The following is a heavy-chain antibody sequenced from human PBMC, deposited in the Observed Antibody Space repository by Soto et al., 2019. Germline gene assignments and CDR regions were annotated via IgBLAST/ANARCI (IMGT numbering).Heavy chain of an antibody. CDR1: GFTFTSSA. D-gene: IGHD2-8*01. V-gene: IGHV1-58*01. Sequence: QMQLEQSGPEVKKPGTSVKVSCKASGFTFTSSAFQWVRQARGQRLEWIGWIAVGSGYTNYAQRFQDRVTLTRDMSTATTYMELSRLTFEDTAIYYCAADATAWQQMVPSDYWGQGTLVTVSS. J-gene: IGHJ4*02. CDR3: AADATAWQQMVPSDY. CDR2: IAVGSGYT.